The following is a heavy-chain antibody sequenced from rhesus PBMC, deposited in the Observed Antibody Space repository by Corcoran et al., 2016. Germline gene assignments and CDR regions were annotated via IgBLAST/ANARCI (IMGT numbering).Heavy chain of an antibody. V-gene: IGHV3S5*01. CDR1: GFTFSSYG. J-gene: IGHJ4*01. CDR3: ANRYSGYRYYFDD. D-gene: IGHD5-24*01. Sequence: EVQLVETGGGLVQPGGSLKLSCAASGFTFSSYGMSWVRQAPGKGLDWFSAINSGGGSTNDADSGKGRCTSTRENAKNTRSLQMNSLRAEDTAVYYCANRYSGYRYYFDDWGQGVLVTVSS. CDR2: INSGGGST.